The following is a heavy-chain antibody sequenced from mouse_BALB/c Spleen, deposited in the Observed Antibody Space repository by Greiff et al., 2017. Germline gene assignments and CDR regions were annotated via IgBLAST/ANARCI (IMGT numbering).Heavy chain of an antibody. J-gene: IGHJ4*01. Sequence: VQLKQSGGGLVKPGGSLKLSCAASGFTFSDYYMYWVRQTPEKRLEWVATISDGGSYTYYPDSVKGRFTISRDNAKNNLYLQMSSLKSEDTAMYYCARADYYGYAMDYWGQGTSVTVSS. D-gene: IGHD1-1*01. CDR2: ISDGGSYT. V-gene: IGHV5-4*02. CDR3: ARADYYGYAMDY. CDR1: GFTFSDYY.